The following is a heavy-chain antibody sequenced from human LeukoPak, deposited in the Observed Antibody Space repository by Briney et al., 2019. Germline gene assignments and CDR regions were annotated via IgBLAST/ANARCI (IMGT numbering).Heavy chain of an antibody. V-gene: IGHV4-59*01. D-gene: IGHD2-8*01. CDR1: GASFSAYY. CDR3: VQVRLAGVFDP. J-gene: IGHJ5*02. CDR2: IHDSGSA. Sequence: SETLSLTCTVSGASFSAYYWTWIRQPPGKRLEWLGYIHDSGSANYNPSLNSRLTMSLDASKNQFSLKLSSVSAADTAVYYCVQVRLAGVFDPWGQGTLVTVSS.